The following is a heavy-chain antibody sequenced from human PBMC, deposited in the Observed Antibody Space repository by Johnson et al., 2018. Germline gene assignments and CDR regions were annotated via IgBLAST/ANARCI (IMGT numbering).Heavy chain of an antibody. J-gene: IGHJ4*02. CDR3: TRLDAKSYKFHY. D-gene: IGHD3-10*01. V-gene: IGHV3-73*02. CDR2: IKNKADNYAT. CDR1: GFTISGSA. Sequence: VQLQESGGGLVQPGGTLKLSCAVSGFTISGSAIHWVRQASGKGLEWVGRIKNKADNYATAYAASVKGRFTVSRDDSKNTAYLQMNILKTEDTAVYYCTRLDAKSYKFHYWGLGTAVTVSS.